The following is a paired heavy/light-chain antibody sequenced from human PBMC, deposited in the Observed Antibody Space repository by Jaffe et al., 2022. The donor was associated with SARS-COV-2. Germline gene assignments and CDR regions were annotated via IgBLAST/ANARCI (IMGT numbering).Heavy chain of an antibody. J-gene: IGHJ6*02. CDR2: ISYDGSNK. CDR3: AKDMGYCSSTSCSYLPSYYYGMDV. D-gene: IGHD2-2*01. Sequence: QVQLVESGGGVVQPGRSLRLSCAASGFTFSSYGMHWVRQAPGKGLEWVAVISYDGSNKYYADSVKGRFTISRDNSKNTLYLQMNSLRAEDTAVYYCAKDMGYCSSTSCSYLPSYYYGMDVWGQGTTVTVSS. V-gene: IGHV3-30*18. CDR1: GFTFSSYG.
Light chain of an antibody. J-gene: IGKJ4*01. CDR1: QDISNY. CDR3: QQYDNPPLT. Sequence: DIQMTQSPSSLSASVGDRVTITCQASQDISNYLNWYQQKPGKAPKLLIYDASNLETGVPSRFSGSGSGTDFTFTISSLQPEDIATYYCQQYDNPPLTFGGGTKVEIK. CDR2: DAS. V-gene: IGKV1-33*01.